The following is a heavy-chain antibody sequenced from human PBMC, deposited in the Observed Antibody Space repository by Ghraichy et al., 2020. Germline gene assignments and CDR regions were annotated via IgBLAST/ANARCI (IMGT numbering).Heavy chain of an antibody. Sequence: SETLSLTCTVSGGSISSYYWSWIRQPPGKGLEWIVYIYYSGSTNYNPSLKSRVTISVDTSKNQFSLKLSSVTAADTAVYYCARDLSSCSSTSCYPGYYYGMDVWGQGTTVTVSS. CDR1: GGSISSYY. CDR3: ARDLSSCSSTSCYPGYYYGMDV. J-gene: IGHJ6*02. V-gene: IGHV4-59*01. D-gene: IGHD2-2*01. CDR2: IYYSGST.